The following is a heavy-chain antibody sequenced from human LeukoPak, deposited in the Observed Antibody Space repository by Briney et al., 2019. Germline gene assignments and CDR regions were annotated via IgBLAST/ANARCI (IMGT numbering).Heavy chain of an antibody. J-gene: IGHJ4*02. V-gene: IGHV3-9*01. CDR3: AKDQSAAPPFDY. CDR1: GFSFDEYA. D-gene: IGHD6-13*01. CDR2: INWSGGSI. Sequence: GGSLRLSCAASGFSFDEYAMHWVRQAPGKGLEWVSGINWSGGSIGYADSVKGRFTISRDNSKNTLYLQMNSLRAEDTAVYYCAKDQSAAPPFDYWGQGTLVTVSS.